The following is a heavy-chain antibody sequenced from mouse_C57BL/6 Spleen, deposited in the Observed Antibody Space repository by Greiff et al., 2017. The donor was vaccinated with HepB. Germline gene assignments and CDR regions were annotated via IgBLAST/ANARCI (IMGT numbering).Heavy chain of an antibody. V-gene: IGHV1-69*01. CDR3: ARAGVYYFDY. CDR2: IDPGDSYT. J-gene: IGHJ2*01. CDR1: GYTFTSYW. Sequence: VQLQQPGAELVMPGASVKLSCKASGYTFTSYWMHWVKQRPGQGLEWIGEIDPGDSYTNYNQKLKGKSTLTVDKSASTAYMQLSSLTSEDSAVYYCARAGVYYFDYWGQGTTLTVSS.